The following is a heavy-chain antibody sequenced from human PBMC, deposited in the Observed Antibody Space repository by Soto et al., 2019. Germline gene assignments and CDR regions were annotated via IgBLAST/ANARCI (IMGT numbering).Heavy chain of an antibody. J-gene: IGHJ5*02. V-gene: IGHV3-48*02. CDR3: AREMGACSDSSCYPGPYDS. CDR1: GFTFTSYS. Sequence: PGGSLRLSCAASGFTFTSYSMNWVRQAPGQGLEWVSYITSKSTTIKYADSVKGRFTVSRDNAKNSLYLQLNSLRDEDTDVYYCAREMGACSDSSCYPGPYDSWGQGTLVTVSS. CDR2: ITSKSTTI. D-gene: IGHD3-16*01.